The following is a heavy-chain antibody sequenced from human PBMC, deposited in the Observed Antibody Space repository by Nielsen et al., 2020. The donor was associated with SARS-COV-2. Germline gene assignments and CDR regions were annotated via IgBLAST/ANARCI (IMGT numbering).Heavy chain of an antibody. J-gene: IGHJ6*02. Sequence: GESLKISCAASGFTFDDYGMSWVRQAPGKGLEWVSGNNWNGGSTGYADSVKGRFTISRDNAKNSLFLQMNSMRAEETALYHCAVARSEYYYGMDVWGQGTTVIVSS. CDR3: AVARSEYYYGMDV. V-gene: IGHV3-20*01. CDR1: GFTFDDYG. CDR2: NNWNGGST. D-gene: IGHD6-25*01.